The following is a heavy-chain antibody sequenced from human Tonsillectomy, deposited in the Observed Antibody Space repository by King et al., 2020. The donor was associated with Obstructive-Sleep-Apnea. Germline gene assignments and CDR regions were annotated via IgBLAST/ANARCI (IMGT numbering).Heavy chain of an antibody. V-gene: IGHV3-74*01. CDR3: AGFAVTGWGY. D-gene: IGHD6-19*01. J-gene: IGHJ4*02. Sequence: VQMVESGGGLVQPGGSLRLSCAASGFTFSSYWMHWVRHAPGKGLVWVAHINNDGSRTSYADSVKGRFTISRDNAKNTLYLQMNSLRAEDTAVFYCAGFAVTGWGYWGQGTLVTVSS. CDR2: INNDGSRT. CDR1: GFTFSSYW.